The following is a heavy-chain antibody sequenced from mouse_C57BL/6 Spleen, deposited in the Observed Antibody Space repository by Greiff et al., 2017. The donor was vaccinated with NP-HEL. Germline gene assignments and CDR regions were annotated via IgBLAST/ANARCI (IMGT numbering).Heavy chain of an antibody. V-gene: IGHV5-4*01. Sequence: EVQGVESGGGLVKPGGSLKLSCAASGFTFSSYAMSWVRQTPEKRLEWVATISDGGSYTYNPDNVKGRFTISRDNAKNNLYLQMSHLKSEDTAMYYCAREEGDYDEFAYWGQGTLVTVSA. CDR2: ISDGGSYT. J-gene: IGHJ3*01. D-gene: IGHD2-4*01. CDR1: GFTFSSYA. CDR3: AREEGDYDEFAY.